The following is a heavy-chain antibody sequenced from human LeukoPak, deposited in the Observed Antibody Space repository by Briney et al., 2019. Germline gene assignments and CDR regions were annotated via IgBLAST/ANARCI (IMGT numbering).Heavy chain of an antibody. CDR2: LSNSGSSI. CDR3: TREPNDYGDNGRHY. Sequence: GGSLRLSCAGSGISFRGYFMTWIRQAPGKGLEWVAYLSNSGSSIYYAASVKGRFTISRDNANNSLFLQMNSLRVDDTALSYCTREPNDYGDNGRHYWGQGTLVTVSS. D-gene: IGHD4-17*01. J-gene: IGHJ4*02. V-gene: IGHV3-11*01. CDR1: GISFRGYF.